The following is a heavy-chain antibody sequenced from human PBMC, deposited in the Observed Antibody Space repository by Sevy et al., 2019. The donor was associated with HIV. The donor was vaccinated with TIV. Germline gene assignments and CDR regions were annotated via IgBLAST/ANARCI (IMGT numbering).Heavy chain of an antibody. V-gene: IGHV4-30-4*01. J-gene: IGHJ5*02. D-gene: IGHD3-3*01. Sequence: SETLSITCTVSGGSISSGDYYWSWIRQPPGKGLEWIGYIYYSASTYYNPSLKSRVTISVNTSKNQFSLKLSPVTAADTAVYYGASEWSGGNNWFDPWGQGTLVTVSS. CDR3: ASEWSGGNNWFDP. CDR2: IYYSAST. CDR1: GGSISSGDYY.